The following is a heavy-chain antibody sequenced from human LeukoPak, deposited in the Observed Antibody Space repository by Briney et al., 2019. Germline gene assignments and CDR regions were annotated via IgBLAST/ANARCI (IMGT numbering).Heavy chain of an antibody. CDR2: ISGSGGST. D-gene: IGHD2-2*01. CDR3: AKLTKLESRGYCSSTSCYNY. J-gene: IGHJ4*02. CDR1: GFTFSSYA. V-gene: IGHV3-23*01. Sequence: GGSLRLSCAASGFTFSSYAMSWVRQAPGKGLEWVSAISGSGGSTYYADSVKGRFTISRDNSKNTLYLQMNSLRAEDTAVYYCAKLTKLESRGYCSSTSCYNYWGQGTLVTVSS.